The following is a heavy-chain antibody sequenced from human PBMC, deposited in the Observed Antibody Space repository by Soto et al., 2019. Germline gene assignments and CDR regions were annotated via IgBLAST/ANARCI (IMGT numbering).Heavy chain of an antibody. CDR2: ISTYNGDT. J-gene: IGHJ4*02. CDR1: GYTFTDYG. Sequence: QVQLVQSGAEVKKPGASVKVSCKASGYTFTDYGISWVRQAPGQGLEWMGWISTYNGDTKYTQNFRGRVTMTADTSTTTAYMELTSLISGDTAIYYCAREYCTSSSCYGSDFWGQGTLVTVSS. V-gene: IGHV1-18*01. D-gene: IGHD2-2*01. CDR3: AREYCTSSSCYGSDF.